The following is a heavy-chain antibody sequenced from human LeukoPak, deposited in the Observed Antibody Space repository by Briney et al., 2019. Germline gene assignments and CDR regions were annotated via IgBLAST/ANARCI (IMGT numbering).Heavy chain of an antibody. CDR3: ARVGYGSARD. Sequence: GGFLRLSCVASGFTVSSNYMSWVRQAPGKGLEGVSVIDSGVNTNYADSVKGRLTISRDNSKNTLFLQMNSLRVEDTALYYCARVGYGSARDWGQGILVTVSS. J-gene: IGHJ4*02. V-gene: IGHV3-66*01. CDR2: IDSGVNT. CDR1: GFTVSSNY. D-gene: IGHD3-10*01.